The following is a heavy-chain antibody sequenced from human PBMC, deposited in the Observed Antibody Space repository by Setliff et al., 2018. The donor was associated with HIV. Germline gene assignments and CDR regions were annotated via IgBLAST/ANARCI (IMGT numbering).Heavy chain of an antibody. CDR3: ATVGLTGAYFHD. CDR2: FDPEDGPDDGQT. V-gene: IGHV1-24*01. D-gene: IGHD1-26*01. J-gene: IGHJ4*02. CDR1: GSSLTELS. Sequence: ASVKVSCKVSGSSLTELSIHWVRQTPGKGLQWMGGFDPEDGPDDGQTIYARKFQGRVTMTEDTSTDTAYMVLARLTSEDTAVYFCATVGLTGAYFHDWGQGTLGTSPQ.